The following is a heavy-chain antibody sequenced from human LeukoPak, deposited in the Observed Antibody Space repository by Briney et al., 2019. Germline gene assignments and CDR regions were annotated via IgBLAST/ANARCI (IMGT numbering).Heavy chain of an antibody. V-gene: IGHV3-21*01. CDR2: LTPSGTDI. J-gene: IGHJ4*02. CDR1: GFTFNSYA. D-gene: IGHD7-27*01. CDR3: AREIGASGAFDY. Sequence: GGSLRLSCAASGFTFNSYAMNWVRQAPGKGLEWVSSLTPSGTDIYYAASVKGRFTMSRDNAKNSLYLQMNSLRAEDTAVYYCAREIGASGAFDYWGQGTLAIVSS.